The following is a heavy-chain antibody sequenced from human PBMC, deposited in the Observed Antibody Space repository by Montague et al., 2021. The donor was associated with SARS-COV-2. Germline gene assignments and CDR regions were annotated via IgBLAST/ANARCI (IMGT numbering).Heavy chain of an antibody. D-gene: IGHD3-10*01. Sequence: SETLSLTCAVYGGSFSTYSWNWIRQPPGKGLEWIGEIHHGGSTNYNPSLKSRVTISADTSKNQFSLKLTSVAAADTAVYYCARLGDGVVPSPILGVGPYYSYYCMDVWGKGTPVTVSS. J-gene: IGHJ6*03. CDR3: ARLGDGVVPSPILGVGPYYSYYCMDV. CDR2: IHHGGST. V-gene: IGHV4-34*01. CDR1: GGSFSTYS.